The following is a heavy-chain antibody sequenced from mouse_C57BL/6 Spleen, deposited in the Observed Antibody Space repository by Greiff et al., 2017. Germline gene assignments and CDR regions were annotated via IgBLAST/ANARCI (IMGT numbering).Heavy chain of an antibody. D-gene: IGHD1-1*01. CDR1: GYAFSSSW. J-gene: IGHJ3*01. CDR2: IYPGDGDT. V-gene: IGHV1-82*01. Sequence: VQLQQSGPELVKPGASVKISCKASGYAFSSSWMNWVKQRPGKGLEWIGRIYPGDGDTNYNGKFKGKATLTADKSSSTAYMQLSSLTSEDSAVYCCAGGSSAWFADWGQGTLVTVSA. CDR3: AGGSSAWFAD.